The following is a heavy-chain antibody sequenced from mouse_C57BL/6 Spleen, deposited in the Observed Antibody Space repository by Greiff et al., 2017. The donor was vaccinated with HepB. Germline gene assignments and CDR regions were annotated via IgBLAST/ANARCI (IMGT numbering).Heavy chain of an antibody. CDR2: INPGSGGT. D-gene: IGHD2-5*01. V-gene: IGHV1-54*01. CDR1: GYAFTNYL. CDR3: ARRDYSKGGFAY. J-gene: IGHJ3*01. Sequence: QVQLQQSGAELVRPGTSVKVSCKASGYAFTNYLIEWVKQRPGQGLEWIGVINPGSGGTNYNEKFKGKATLTADKSSSTAYMQLSSLTSEDSAVYFCARRDYSKGGFAYWGQGTLVTVSA.